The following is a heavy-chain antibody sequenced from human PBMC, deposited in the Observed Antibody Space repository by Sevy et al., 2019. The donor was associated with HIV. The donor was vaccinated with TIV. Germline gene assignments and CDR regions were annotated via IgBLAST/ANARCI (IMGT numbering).Heavy chain of an antibody. CDR1: GFTFSDYY. J-gene: IGHJ3*02. Sequence: GGSLRLSCAASGFTFSDYYMSWIRQAPGKGLEWVSYISSSGSTIYYADSVKGRFTISRDNTKNSLYRQMNSLRAEDTAVYYCARVRRDGYNRPDAFDIWGQGTMVTVSS. D-gene: IGHD5-12*01. CDR3: ARVRRDGYNRPDAFDI. CDR2: ISSSGSTI. V-gene: IGHV3-11*01.